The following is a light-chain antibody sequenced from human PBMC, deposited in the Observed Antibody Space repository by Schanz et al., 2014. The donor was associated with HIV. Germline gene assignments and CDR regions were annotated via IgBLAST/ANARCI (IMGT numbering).Light chain of an antibody. CDR2: GNT. V-gene: IGLV1-40*01. J-gene: IGLJ2*01. CDR1: RSNIGPGYD. CDR3: QTYDSSRNVV. Sequence: QSVLTQPPSVSGAPGQRVTISCTGSRSNIGPGYDVHWYQQLPGTAPKLLIYGNTNRPSGVPDRFSGSKSGTSASLAITGLQAEDEADYYCQTYDSSRNVVFGGGTKLTVL.